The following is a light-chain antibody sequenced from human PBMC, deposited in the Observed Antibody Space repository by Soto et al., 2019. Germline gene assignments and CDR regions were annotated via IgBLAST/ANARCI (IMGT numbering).Light chain of an antibody. Sequence: EIVLTQSPGTLSLSPGERATLSCRASQSVSSSYLAWYQQKPGQAPRLLIYDASNRATGIPARFSGSGSGTDFTLTINRLEPEDFAVYYCQQYGSSFGQGTKVDIK. V-gene: IGKV3-20*01. CDR2: DAS. CDR3: QQYGSS. J-gene: IGKJ1*01. CDR1: QSVSSSY.